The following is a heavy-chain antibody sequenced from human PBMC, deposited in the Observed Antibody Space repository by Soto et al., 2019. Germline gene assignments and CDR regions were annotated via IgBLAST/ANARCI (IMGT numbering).Heavy chain of an antibody. CDR1: GGTFSTYA. J-gene: IGHJ4*02. V-gene: IGHV1-69*05. D-gene: IGHD5-18*01. CDR3: ASGIQLWLRRINNGYSG. CDR2: IIPMFGTA. Sequence: QVQLVQSGAEVKKPESSVKVSCKAPGGTFSTYAISWVRQAPGQGLEWMGGIIPMFGTANYAQRFQDRGTXPXHESTNTVYMELSSLRSEDTAVYFCASGIQLWLRRINNGYSGWGQGTLVTVSS.